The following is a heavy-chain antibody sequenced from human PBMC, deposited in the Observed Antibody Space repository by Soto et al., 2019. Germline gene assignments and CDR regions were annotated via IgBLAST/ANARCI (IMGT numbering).Heavy chain of an antibody. V-gene: IGHV3-74*01. D-gene: IGHD4-17*01. J-gene: IGHJ4*02. CDR1: GFTFSSYW. CDR2: INSDGSST. CDR3: ARGGADYGDELDY. Sequence: EVQLVESGGGLVQPGGSLRLSCAASGFTFSSYWMHWVRQAPGKGLVWVSRINSDGSSTSYADSVKGRFTISRDNAKNTLYLQMNSLRAEDTAVSYCARGGADYGDELDYWGQGTLVTVSS.